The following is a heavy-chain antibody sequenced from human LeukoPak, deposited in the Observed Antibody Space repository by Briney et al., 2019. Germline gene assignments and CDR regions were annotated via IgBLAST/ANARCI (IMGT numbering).Heavy chain of an antibody. CDR3: ARVLTVTTGRASWFDP. V-gene: IGHV4-30-2*01. CDR2: IYHSGST. Sequence: PSQTLSLTCAVSGGSISSGGYSWSWIRQPPGKGLEWIGYIYHSGSTYYNPSLKSRVTISVDRSKNQFSLKLSSVTAADTAVYYCARVLTVTTGRASWFDPWGQGTLVTVSS. J-gene: IGHJ5*02. CDR1: GGSISSGGYS. D-gene: IGHD4-17*01.